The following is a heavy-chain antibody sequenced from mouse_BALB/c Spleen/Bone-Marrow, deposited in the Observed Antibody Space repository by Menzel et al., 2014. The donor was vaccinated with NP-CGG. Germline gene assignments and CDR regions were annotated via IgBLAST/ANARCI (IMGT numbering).Heavy chain of an antibody. J-gene: IGHJ2*01. CDR2: ISSGGGST. CDR3: AREVLRDYFDY. Sequence: EVMLVESGGGLVKPGGSLKLSCAASGFAFSSYDMSWVRQTPEKRLEWVAYISSGGGSTYYPDTVKGRFTISRDNAKNTLYLQMSSLKAEDTAMYYCAREVLRDYFDYWRQGTPLTVSS. V-gene: IGHV5-12-1*01. D-gene: IGHD1-1*01. CDR1: GFAFSSYD.